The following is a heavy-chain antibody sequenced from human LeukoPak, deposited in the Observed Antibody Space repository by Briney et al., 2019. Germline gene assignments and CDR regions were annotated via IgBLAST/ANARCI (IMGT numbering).Heavy chain of an antibody. V-gene: IGHV1-3*01. D-gene: IGHD5-12*01. Sequence: ASVKVSCKASGYTFNTYAIHWVRQAPGQRPEWMGWINAGNGNTKSSQKFQGRVTLTRDKSASTAYMELSSLTFEDTAVYYCARAQGGYDFAAFDIWGQGTVVIVSS. J-gene: IGHJ3*02. CDR3: ARAQGGYDFAAFDI. CDR1: GYTFNTYA. CDR2: INAGNGNT.